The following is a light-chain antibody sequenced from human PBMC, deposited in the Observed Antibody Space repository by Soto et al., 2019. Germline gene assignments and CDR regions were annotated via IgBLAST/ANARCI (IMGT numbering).Light chain of an antibody. Sequence: QAVVTQDPSLTASPGGTVTLTCASSRGAVTSALYPHWFQQKPGQGPRELIFDISNPYSGTPARFSGSLLGDKAALTLSGALPEDEADYYCLLYSAGPPPTVLVGGGTKVTVL. CDR3: LLYSAGPPPTVL. V-gene: IGLV7-43*01. J-gene: IGLJ2*01. CDR1: RGAVTSALY. CDR2: DIS.